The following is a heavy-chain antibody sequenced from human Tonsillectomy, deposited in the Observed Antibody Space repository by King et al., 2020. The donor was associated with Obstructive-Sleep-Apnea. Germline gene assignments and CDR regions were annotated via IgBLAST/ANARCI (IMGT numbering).Heavy chain of an antibody. CDR3: ARGSGAAAVNWFDP. CDR1: GGSFSDYY. D-gene: IGHD6-13*01. CDR2: INHSGST. J-gene: IGHJ5*02. V-gene: IGHV4-34*01. Sequence: VQLQQWGAGLLKPSETLSLTCAVFGGSFSDYYWSWIRQPPGKGLECIGEINHSGSTNYNPSLKSRVTISVDTSKNQFSLKLNSVTAADTAVYYCARGSGAAAVNWFDPWGQGTLVTVSS.